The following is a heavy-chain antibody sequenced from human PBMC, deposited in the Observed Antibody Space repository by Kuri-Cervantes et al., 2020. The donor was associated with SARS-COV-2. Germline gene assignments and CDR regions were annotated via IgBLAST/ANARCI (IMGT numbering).Heavy chain of an antibody. J-gene: IGHJ4*02. CDR1: GVTFSRSA. D-gene: IGHD1-26*01. V-gene: IGHV1-69*13. CDR2: IIPGFGTV. Sequence: SVKVSCKASGVTFSRSAISWVRQAPGQGLEWIGGIIPGFGTVNYAQKFPGRVTITADELTTTASMELSSLKYEDTAVYYCATSPARVWREGYFDYWGQGTRVTVSS. CDR3: ATSPARVWREGYFDY.